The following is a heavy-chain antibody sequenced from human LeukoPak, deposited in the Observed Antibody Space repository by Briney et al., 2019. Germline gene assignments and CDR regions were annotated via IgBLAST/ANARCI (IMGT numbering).Heavy chain of an antibody. CDR1: EFTFTDAW. V-gene: IGHV3-15*01. CDR2: IKTKSQGETT. D-gene: IGHD5-24*01. J-gene: IGHJ4*02. Sequence: GGSLKISCAASEFTFTDAWMSWVRQVPGKGLEWVARIKTKSQGETTDYAAPVEGRFIISREDSKKTLYLHMNSLKTEDTAVYFCTTLSMTIIHGGDYWGQGALVTVSS. CDR3: TTLSMTIIHGGDY.